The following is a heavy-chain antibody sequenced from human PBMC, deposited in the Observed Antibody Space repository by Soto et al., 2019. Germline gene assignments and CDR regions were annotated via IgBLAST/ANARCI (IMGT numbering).Heavy chain of an antibody. D-gene: IGHD6-25*01. V-gene: IGHV4-61*01. J-gene: IGHJ4*02. Sequence: SETLSLTCTVSGGSVNSGSYYWSWTRQPPGKGLEWIGHIYYSGTTKYNPSLKNRVTMSVDTSNNQFSLRVNSVTVADTAIYLCARDYWGSGRRFDSWGQGTLVTVSS. CDR3: ARDYWGSGRRFDS. CDR2: IYYSGTT. CDR1: GGSVNSGSYY.